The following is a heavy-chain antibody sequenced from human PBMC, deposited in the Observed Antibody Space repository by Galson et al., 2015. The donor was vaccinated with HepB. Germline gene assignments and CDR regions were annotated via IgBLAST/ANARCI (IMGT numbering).Heavy chain of an antibody. CDR1: GFTFSSYA. Sequence: SLRLSCAASGFTFSSYAMHWVRQAPGKGLEWVAVISYDGSNKYYADSVKGRFTISRDNSKNTLYLQMNSLRAEDTAVYYCASRSIYGDLDYWGQGTLVTASS. CDR2: ISYDGSNK. J-gene: IGHJ4*02. V-gene: IGHV3-30*04. D-gene: IGHD4-17*01. CDR3: ASRSIYGDLDY.